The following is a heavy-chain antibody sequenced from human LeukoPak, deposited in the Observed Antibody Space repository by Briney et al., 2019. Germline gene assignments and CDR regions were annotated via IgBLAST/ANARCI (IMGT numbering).Heavy chain of an antibody. D-gene: IGHD5-12*01. CDR2: IGGNGGST. Sequence: PGGSLRLSCAASGFTFSSYAMTWVRQAPGKGLEWVSAIGGNGGSTYYADSVKGRLTISRDNSKNTLYLQMNSLRVEDTAVYYCAKGWLRLVDYWGQGTLVTVSS. CDR3: AKGWLRLVDY. CDR1: GFTFSSYA. J-gene: IGHJ4*02. V-gene: IGHV3-23*01.